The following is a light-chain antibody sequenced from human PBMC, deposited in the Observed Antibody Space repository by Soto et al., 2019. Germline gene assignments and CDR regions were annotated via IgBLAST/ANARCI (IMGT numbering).Light chain of an antibody. Sequence: DIQMTQSPSTLSASVGDRVTITCRASQSISSWLAWYQQKPGKAPKLLIYDASSLESGVPSRFSGSGSGTEFTLTISSLQPDDFATYYCQQHNDWPTFGQGTKVEIK. V-gene: IGKV1-5*01. CDR2: DAS. CDR3: QQHNDWPT. J-gene: IGKJ1*01. CDR1: QSISSW.